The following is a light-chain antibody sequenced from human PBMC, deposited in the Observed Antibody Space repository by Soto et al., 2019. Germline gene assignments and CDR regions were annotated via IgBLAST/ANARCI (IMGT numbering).Light chain of an antibody. Sequence: EIVLTQSPGTLSLSPGERATLSCRASQSVSSSYLAWYQQKPGQAPRLLIYGSSSRATGIPDRFRGSGSGTDFTLTISSLEPEDFAVYYCQQRSNWPPITFGQGTRWKL. V-gene: IGKV3D-20*02. CDR2: GSS. CDR3: QQRSNWPPIT. CDR1: QSVSSSY. J-gene: IGKJ5*01.